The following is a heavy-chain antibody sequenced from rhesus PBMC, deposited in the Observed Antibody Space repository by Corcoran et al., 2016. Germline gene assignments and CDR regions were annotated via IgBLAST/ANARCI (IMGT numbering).Heavy chain of an antibody. Sequence: QLQLQESGPGLVKPSETLSLTCAVSGASIRSSYWSWIRQSPGQGLEGIGRISGGGSSTDNKPSLKSRCTISICTSENQFSLNLNSVTAADTAVYYCARDRAVTRPFDNWGQGVLVTVSS. J-gene: IGHJ4*01. V-gene: IGHV4-173*01. D-gene: IGHD6-25*01. CDR2: ISGGGSST. CDR1: GASIRSSY. CDR3: ARDRAVTRPFDN.